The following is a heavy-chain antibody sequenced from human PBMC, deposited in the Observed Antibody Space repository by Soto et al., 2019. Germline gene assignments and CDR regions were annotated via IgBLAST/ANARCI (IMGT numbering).Heavy chain of an antibody. J-gene: IGHJ4*02. CDR1: GFTFSSYG. CDR2: ISYDGSNK. D-gene: IGHD6-19*01. Sequence: GGSLRLSCAASGFTFSSYGMHWVRQAPGKGLEWVAVISYDGSNKYYADSVKGRFTISRDNSKNTLYLQMNSLRAEDTAVYYCAKESPAVAGKRGLGYWGQGTLVTVSS. V-gene: IGHV3-30*18. CDR3: AKESPAVAGKRGLGY.